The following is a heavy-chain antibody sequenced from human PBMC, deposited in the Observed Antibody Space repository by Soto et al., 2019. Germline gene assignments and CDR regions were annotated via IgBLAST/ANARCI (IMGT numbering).Heavy chain of an antibody. CDR1: GYSFTTYW. CDR2: IYPGDSDT. J-gene: IGHJ3*02. Sequence: GSLKISCKGSGYSFTTYWLAWVRQMPGKGLEYMGIIYPGDSDTRYSPSFQGQVTISADKSISTAYLQWTSLEASDTAIYYCARARVSTPRLEDPFDIWGQGTMVTVSS. D-gene: IGHD5-12*01. CDR3: ARARVSTPRLEDPFDI. V-gene: IGHV5-51*01.